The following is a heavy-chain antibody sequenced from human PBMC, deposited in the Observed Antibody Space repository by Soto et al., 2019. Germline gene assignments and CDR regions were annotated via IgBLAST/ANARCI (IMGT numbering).Heavy chain of an antibody. V-gene: IGHV3-30*18. CDR2: ISYDGSNK. D-gene: IGHD3-22*01. J-gene: IGHJ4*02. CDR3: AKTTYYYESSGYPVFDY. CDR1: GFTFSSYG. Sequence: QVQLVESGGGVVQPGRSLRLSCAASGFTFSSYGMHWVRQAPGKGLEWVAVISYDGSNKYYADSVKGRFTISRDNSKNTLYLQMNSLRAEDTAVYYCAKTTYYYESSGYPVFDYWGQGTLVTVSS.